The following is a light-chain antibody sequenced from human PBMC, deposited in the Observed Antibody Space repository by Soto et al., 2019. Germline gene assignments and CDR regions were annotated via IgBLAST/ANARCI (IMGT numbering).Light chain of an antibody. CDR2: AAS. V-gene: IGKV1-27*01. J-gene: IGKJ4*01. Sequence: DIQMTQSPSSLSASVGDRVTITCRASQGISNYLAWYQQKPGKVPKLLIYAASTLQSGVPSRFSGSGSGTDFTLTISSLQPEDVATYYCHKYNSALLLTFGGGTKVEIK. CDR1: QGISNY. CDR3: HKYNSALLLT.